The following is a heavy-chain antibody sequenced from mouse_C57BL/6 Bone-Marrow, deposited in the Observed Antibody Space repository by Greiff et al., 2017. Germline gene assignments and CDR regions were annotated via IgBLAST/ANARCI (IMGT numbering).Heavy chain of an antibody. Sequence: EVKVVESGAELVKPGASVKLSCTASGFNIKDYYMHWVKQRTEQGLEWIGRIDPEDGETKYAPKFQGKATITADTSSNTAYLQLSSLTSEDTAVYYCASPRGYHWYFDVWGTGTTVTVSS. J-gene: IGHJ1*03. CDR3: ASPRGYHWYFDV. CDR2: IDPEDGET. V-gene: IGHV14-2*01. D-gene: IGHD2-2*01. CDR1: GFNIKDYY.